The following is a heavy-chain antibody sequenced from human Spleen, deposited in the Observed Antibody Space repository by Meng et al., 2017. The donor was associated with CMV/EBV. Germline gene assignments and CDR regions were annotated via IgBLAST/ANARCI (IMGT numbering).Heavy chain of an antibody. Sequence: LYWAGSGFTFSSYGMSWVRQATGKGLEWVSVIYSGGSSTYYADSVKGRFTISRDNSKNTLYLQMNSLRAEDTAVYYCARTTEDRFDYWGQGTLVTVSS. CDR2: IYSGGSST. D-gene: IGHD4-17*01. J-gene: IGHJ4*02. CDR1: GFTFSSYG. CDR3: ARTTEDRFDY. V-gene: IGHV3-23*03.